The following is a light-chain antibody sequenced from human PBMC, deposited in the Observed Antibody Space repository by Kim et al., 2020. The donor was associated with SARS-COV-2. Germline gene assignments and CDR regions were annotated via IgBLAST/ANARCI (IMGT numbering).Light chain of an antibody. CDR2: DAS. J-gene: IGKJ4*01. Sequence: LSSGERATLACRASQSVSSYLAWYQQKPVQAPRLLIYDASHRATGIPARFSGSGSGTDFTLTISSLEPEDFAVYYCQQRSDWPLTFGGGTKVDIK. CDR1: QSVSSY. V-gene: IGKV3-11*01. CDR3: QQRSDWPLT.